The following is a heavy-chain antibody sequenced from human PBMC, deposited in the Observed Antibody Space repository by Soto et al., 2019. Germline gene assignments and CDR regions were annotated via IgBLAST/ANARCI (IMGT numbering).Heavy chain of an antibody. Sequence: GGSLRLSCHASGFTFGDSAMSWVRQAPGKGLEWLGFIRTKTFGGTTEYAASVKGRFIISRDDSQSVAYLQMNNLTFEDTAVYYCSRDMKYSYYYEAGHWGQGTLVTVSS. V-gene: IGHV3-49*04. CDR3: SRDMKYSYYYEAGH. CDR2: IRTKTFGGTT. D-gene: IGHD4-4*01. CDR1: GFTFGDSA. J-gene: IGHJ4*02.